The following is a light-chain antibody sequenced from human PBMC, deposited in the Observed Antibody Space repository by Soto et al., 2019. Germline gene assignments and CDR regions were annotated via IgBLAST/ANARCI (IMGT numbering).Light chain of an antibody. CDR2: END. CDR3: GTWDSGQSIFV. J-gene: IGLJ1*01. Sequence: QSVLTQPPSVSAAPGQKVTLSFSGGSSNIGNDYVSWHQQLPGTAPKLLIYENDKRPSGIPDRFSGSKSGTSATLGITGLQTGDEADYYCGTWDSGQSIFVFGNGTKVTV. CDR1: SSNIGNDY. V-gene: IGLV1-51*02.